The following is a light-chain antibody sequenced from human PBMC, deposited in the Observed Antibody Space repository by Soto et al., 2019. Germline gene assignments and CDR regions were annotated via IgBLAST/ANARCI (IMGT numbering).Light chain of an antibody. J-gene: IGLJ1*01. CDR2: SNS. V-gene: IGLV1-40*01. CDR1: ISNIWAGYY. Sequence: QSVLTHPPSVSWAPGHRFTISCSGSISNIWAGYYVQWYRQFPVTAPKLIIYSNSDRPSGFPYRFSGSKSCTSASLAITLLQAEDEADYYCQSYDSSLIVSKVFGTGTKVTVL. CDR3: QSYDSSLIVSKV.